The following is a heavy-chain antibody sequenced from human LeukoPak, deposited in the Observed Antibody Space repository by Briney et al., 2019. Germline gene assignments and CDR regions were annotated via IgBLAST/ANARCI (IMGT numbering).Heavy chain of an antibody. CDR1: GGSISSTRYF. CDR2: INYSGST. D-gene: IGHD3-22*01. J-gene: IGHJ4*02. CDR3: GRRVAGSGYRDY. Sequence: SETLSVTCIVPGGSISSTRYFWAWIRQPPGKGLEWIGNINYSGSTHYNASLKSRVTISVDASKNQFSLKLSSVTAADTAVYWCGRRVAGSGYRDYWGQGTLVTVSS. V-gene: IGHV4-39*01.